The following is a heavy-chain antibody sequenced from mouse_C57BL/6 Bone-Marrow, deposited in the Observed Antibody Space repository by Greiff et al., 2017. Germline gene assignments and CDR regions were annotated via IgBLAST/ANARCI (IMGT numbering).Heavy chain of an antibody. Sequence: VQLQQSGAELVKPGASVKISCKASGYAFSSYWMNWVKQRPGQGLEWIGQIYPGDGDTNYNGKFKGKATLTADKSSSTAYMQLSSLTSEDSAVYFCARLITTVVAPHWYFDVWGTGTTVTVSS. CDR2: IYPGDGDT. V-gene: IGHV1-80*01. CDR1: GYAFSSYW. CDR3: ARLITTVVAPHWYFDV. J-gene: IGHJ1*03. D-gene: IGHD1-1*01.